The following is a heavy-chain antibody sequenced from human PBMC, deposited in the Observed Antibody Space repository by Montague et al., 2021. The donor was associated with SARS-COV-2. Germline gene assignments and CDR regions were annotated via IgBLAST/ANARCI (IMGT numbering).Heavy chain of an antibody. V-gene: IGHV3-48*02. J-gene: IGHJ6*02. CDR3: ARDLGLVPAMVYYYYFGMDV. CDR1: GFTFSSYS. CDR2: ISTSSSTI. D-gene: IGHD5-18*01. Sequence: SLRLSCAASGFTFSSYSMNWVRQAPGKGLEWVSYISTSSSTIYYADSVKGRLTISRDNAKNSLYLQMNGLRDEDTAVYYCARDLGLVPAMVYYYYFGMDVWGQGTTVTVSS.